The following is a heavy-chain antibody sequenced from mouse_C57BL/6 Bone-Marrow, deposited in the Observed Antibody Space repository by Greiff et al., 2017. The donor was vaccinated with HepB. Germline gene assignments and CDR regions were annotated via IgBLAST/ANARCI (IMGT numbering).Heavy chain of an antibody. V-gene: IGHV2-2*01. Sequence: VKVVESGPGLVQPSQSLSITCTVSGFSLTSYGVHWVRQSPGKGLEWLGVIWSGGSTDYNAAFISRLSISKDNSKSQVFFKMNSLQADDTAIYYWARDYGYSYYYAMDYWGQGTSVTVSS. CDR1: GFSLTSYG. D-gene: IGHD2-2*01. J-gene: IGHJ4*01. CDR3: ARDYGYSYYYAMDY. CDR2: IWSGGST.